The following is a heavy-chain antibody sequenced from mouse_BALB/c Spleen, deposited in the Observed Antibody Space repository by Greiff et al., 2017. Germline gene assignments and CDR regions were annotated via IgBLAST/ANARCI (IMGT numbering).Heavy chain of an antibody. D-gene: IGHD3-1*01. CDR1: GFNIKDYY. Sequence: EVKVVESGAELVRSGASVKLSCTASGFNIKDYYMHWVKQRPEQGLERIGWIDPENGDTEYAPKFQGKATMTADTSSNTAYLQLSSLTSEDTAVYYCKRRGGQLEDYWGQGTTLTVSS. CDR3: KRRGGQLEDY. V-gene: IGHV14-4*02. J-gene: IGHJ2*01. CDR2: IDPENGDT.